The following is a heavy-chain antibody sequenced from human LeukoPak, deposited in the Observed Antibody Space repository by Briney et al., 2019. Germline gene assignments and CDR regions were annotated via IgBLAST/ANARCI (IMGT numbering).Heavy chain of an antibody. CDR3: ARANYYDSSGYFDY. D-gene: IGHD3-22*01. V-gene: IGHV3-30-3*01. J-gene: IGHJ4*02. CDR1: GFTFSSYA. Sequence: GGSLRLSCAASGFTFSSYAMHWVRQAPGKGLEWVAVISYDGSNKYYADSVKGRFTISRDNSKNTLYLQINSLRAEDTAAYYCARANYYDSSGYFDYWGQGTLVTVSS. CDR2: ISYDGSNK.